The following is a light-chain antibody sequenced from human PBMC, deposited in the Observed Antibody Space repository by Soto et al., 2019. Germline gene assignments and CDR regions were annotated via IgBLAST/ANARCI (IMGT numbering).Light chain of an antibody. CDR1: SSNIGSNT. CDR2: NDN. Sequence: QSVLTQPPSASGTPGQTVTISCSGSSSNIGSNTVSWYQQLPGAAPTLLIYNDNERPSGVPDRFSGSKSGTSASLAISGLQSEDEADYYCSTWDDRLTGWVFGGGTKLTVL. J-gene: IGLJ3*02. CDR3: STWDDRLTGWV. V-gene: IGLV1-44*01.